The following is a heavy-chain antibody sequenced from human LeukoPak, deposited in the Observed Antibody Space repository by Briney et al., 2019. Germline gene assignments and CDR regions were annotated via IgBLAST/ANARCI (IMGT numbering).Heavy chain of an antibody. CDR3: ARDLHYAFDI. CDR1: GFTFSSYS. V-gene: IGHV3-48*01. Sequence: GGSLRLSCAASGFTFSSYSMNWVRQAPGKGLEWVSYVGAIGSSTISYADSVMGRFTISRDNAENSVFLQMNSLRAEDAAVYYCARDLHYAFDIWGQGTMVTVSS. CDR2: VGAIGSSTI. J-gene: IGHJ3*02.